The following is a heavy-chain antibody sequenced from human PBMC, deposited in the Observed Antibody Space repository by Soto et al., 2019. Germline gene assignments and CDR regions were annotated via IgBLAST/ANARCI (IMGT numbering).Heavy chain of an antibody. D-gene: IGHD3-16*02. CDR1: GSSISSYY. CDR2: IYYSGST. V-gene: IGHV4-59*12. J-gene: IGHJ5*02. Sequence: SETLSLTCTVSGSSISSYYWSWIRQPPGKGLEWIGYIYYSGSTNYNPSLKSRVTISVDNSKNTLYLQMNSLRAEDTAVYYCARDPGELSLHTPKFWFDPWGQGTLVTVSS. CDR3: ARDPGELSLHTPKFWFDP.